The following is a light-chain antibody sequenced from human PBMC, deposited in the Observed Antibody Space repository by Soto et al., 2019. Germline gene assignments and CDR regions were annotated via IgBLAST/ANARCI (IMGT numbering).Light chain of an antibody. J-gene: IGKJ1*01. Sequence: DIQMTQSPSSLSASVGDRVSITCQARQDISNYLNWYQQKPGKVPKLLIYAASTLQSGVPSRFSGSGSGTDFTLTISSLQPEDVATYYCQKYNSASWTFGQGTKVDIK. CDR3: QKYNSASWT. V-gene: IGKV1-27*01. CDR2: AAS. CDR1: QDISNY.